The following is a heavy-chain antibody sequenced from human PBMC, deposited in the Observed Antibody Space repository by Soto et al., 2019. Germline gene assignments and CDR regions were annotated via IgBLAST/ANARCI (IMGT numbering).Heavy chain of an antibody. V-gene: IGHV6-1*01. Sequence: PSQTLSLTRVISGDSASSNSAAWNWIRQSPSRGLEWLGRTYYRSKWYNDYAVSVKSRITINPDTSKNQFSLQLNSVTPEDTAVYYCARSRKYSSGWQTRYYFDYWGQGTLVTVSS. CDR1: GDSASSNSAA. CDR2: TYYRSKWYN. D-gene: IGHD6-19*01. CDR3: ARSRKYSSGWQTRYYFDY. J-gene: IGHJ4*02.